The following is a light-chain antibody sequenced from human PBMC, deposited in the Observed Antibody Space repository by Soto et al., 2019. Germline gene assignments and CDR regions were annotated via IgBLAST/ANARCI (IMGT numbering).Light chain of an antibody. CDR3: SSYTSISTVI. V-gene: IGLV2-14*01. J-gene: IGLJ2*01. CDR1: SSDVGGYNY. Sequence: QSALTQPASVSGSPGQTITISCIGTSSDVGGYNYVSWYQQHPEKAPKLVIYNDSNRPSGVSDRFSGSKSGNTASLIISGHQAEDEADYYYSSYTSISTVIFGGGTKLTVL. CDR2: NDS.